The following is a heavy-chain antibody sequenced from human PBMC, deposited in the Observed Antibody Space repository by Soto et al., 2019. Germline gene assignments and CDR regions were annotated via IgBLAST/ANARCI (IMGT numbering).Heavy chain of an antibody. Sequence: EVQLLESGGDLVQPGGSLRLSCAASGFTFSSYAMSWVRQTPGKGLEWVSSVSASGASTYYAASVKGRFTISRDNSKNILFLQMNSLLGEDTAVYFCAKDGDSSSRPSDYWGQGTLVTVSS. J-gene: IGHJ4*02. CDR2: VSASGAST. CDR3: AKDGDSSSRPSDY. V-gene: IGHV3-23*01. CDR1: GFTFSSYA. D-gene: IGHD6-13*01.